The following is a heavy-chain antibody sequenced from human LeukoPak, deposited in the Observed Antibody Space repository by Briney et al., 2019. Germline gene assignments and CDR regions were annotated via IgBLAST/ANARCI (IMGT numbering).Heavy chain of an antibody. CDR2: IIPILGIA. Sequence: GASVKVSCKASGYTFTSYGISWVRQAPGQGLEWMGRIIPILGIANYAQKYQGRVTITADKSTSTAYMELSSLRSEDTAVYYCARGFTTNWFDPWGQGTLVTVSS. CDR3: ARGFTTNWFDP. J-gene: IGHJ5*02. CDR1: GYTFTSYG. V-gene: IGHV1-69*04. D-gene: IGHD1-26*01.